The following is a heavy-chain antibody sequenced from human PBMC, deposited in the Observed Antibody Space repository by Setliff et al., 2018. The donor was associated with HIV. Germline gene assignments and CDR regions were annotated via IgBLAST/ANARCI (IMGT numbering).Heavy chain of an antibody. CDR2: INTDGSNT. CDR3: VRLPFPPYCGGDCYSIDY. Sequence: PGGSLRLSCAASGFTFSSSWMHWVRQALGKGLVWVSRINTDGSNTNYADSVKGRFTISRDNTKNTLYLQMNSLRAEDTAVYYRVRLPFPPYCGGDCYSIDYWGQGTLVTVSS. D-gene: IGHD2-21*02. CDR1: GFTFSSSW. J-gene: IGHJ4*02. V-gene: IGHV3-74*01.